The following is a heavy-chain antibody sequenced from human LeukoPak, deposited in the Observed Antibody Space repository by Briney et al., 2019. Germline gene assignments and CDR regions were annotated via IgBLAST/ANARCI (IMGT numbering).Heavy chain of an antibody. CDR2: IIPILCIA. Sequence: VKPSCKPSRATFSSYAITWGPQAPRHQRKCLGRIIPILCIANYAQKFQGRATITADKSTSTAYMELSSLRSEDTAVYYCARHPSQYYYYGMDVWGQGTTVTVSS. CDR1: RATFSSYA. CDR3: ARHPSQYYYYGMDV. J-gene: IGHJ6*02. V-gene: IGHV1-69*04.